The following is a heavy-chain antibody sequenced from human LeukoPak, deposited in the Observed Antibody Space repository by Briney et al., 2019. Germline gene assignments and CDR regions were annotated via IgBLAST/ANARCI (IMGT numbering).Heavy chain of an antibody. Sequence: GGSLRLSCAASGFTFSSYGMHWVRQAPGKGLEWVAFIRYDGSNKYYADSVKGRFTISRDNSKNTLYLQMNRLRAEDTAVYYCARDCREVTTFRYYYLDVWGKGTTVTVSS. V-gene: IGHV3-30*02. CDR1: GFTFSSYG. J-gene: IGHJ6*03. D-gene: IGHD4-17*01. CDR2: IRYDGSNK. CDR3: ARDCREVTTFRYYYLDV.